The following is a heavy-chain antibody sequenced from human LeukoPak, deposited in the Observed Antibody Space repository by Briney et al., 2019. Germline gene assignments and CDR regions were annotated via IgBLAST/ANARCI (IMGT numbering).Heavy chain of an antibody. D-gene: IGHD6-19*01. CDR3: AREIWEQWLIEPS. CDR2: ISYDGSNK. Sequence: GGSLRLSCAASGFTFSSYGMHWVRQAPGKGLEWVAVISYDGSNKYYADSVKGRFTISRDNSKNTLYLQMNSLRAEDTAVYYCAREIWEQWLIEPSWGQGTLVTVSS. J-gene: IGHJ5*02. V-gene: IGHV3-30*03. CDR1: GFTFSSYG.